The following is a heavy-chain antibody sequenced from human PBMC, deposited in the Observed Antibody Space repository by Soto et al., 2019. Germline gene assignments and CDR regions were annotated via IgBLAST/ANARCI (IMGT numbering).Heavy chain of an antibody. D-gene: IGHD6-19*01. Sequence: GASVKVSCKASGYTFTGYYMHWVRQAPGQGLEWMGWINPNSGGTNYAQKFQGWVTMTRDTSISTAYMELSRLRSDDTAVYYCAKGVPGIAVAGTGYFQHWGQGTLVTVSS. V-gene: IGHV1-2*04. CDR1: GYTFTGYY. CDR2: INPNSGGT. CDR3: AKGVPGIAVAGTGYFQH. J-gene: IGHJ1*01.